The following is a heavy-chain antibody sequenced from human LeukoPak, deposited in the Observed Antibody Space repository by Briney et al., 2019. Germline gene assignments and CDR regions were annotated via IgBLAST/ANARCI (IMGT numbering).Heavy chain of an antibody. V-gene: IGHV3-30*19. CDR1: GLTFSSYG. D-gene: IGHD2-8*01. CDR3: ASLILMVYATGNY. Sequence: GGSLRLSCAASGLTFSSYGMHWVRQAPGKGLEWVAVISYDGSNKYYADSVKGRFTISRDNSKNTLYLQMNSLRAEDTAVYYCASLILMVYATGNYWGQGTLVTVSS. J-gene: IGHJ4*02. CDR2: ISYDGSNK.